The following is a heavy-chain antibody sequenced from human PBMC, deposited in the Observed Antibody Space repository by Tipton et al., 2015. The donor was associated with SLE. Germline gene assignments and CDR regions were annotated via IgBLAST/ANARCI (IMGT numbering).Heavy chain of an antibody. Sequence: TLSLTCTVSGGSISSSSYYWGWIRQPPGKGLEWIGSIYHSGSTYYNPSLKSRVTISVDTSKNQFSLKLSSVTAADTAVYYCARALGKSDAFDIWGQGTMVTVSS. V-gene: IGHV4-39*07. CDR1: GGSISSSSYY. CDR2: IYHSGST. J-gene: IGHJ3*02. CDR3: ARALGKSDAFDI.